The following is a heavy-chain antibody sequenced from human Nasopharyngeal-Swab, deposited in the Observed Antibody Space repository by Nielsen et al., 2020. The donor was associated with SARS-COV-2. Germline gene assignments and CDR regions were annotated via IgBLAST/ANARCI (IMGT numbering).Heavy chain of an antibody. Sequence: RQAPGKGLEWLGEINHSGSTNYNSSLKSRVTISVDTSKNQFSLKLSPVTAADTAVYYCARVLRGVAARPLGFGYYYYYYMDVWGKGTTVTVSS. CDR3: ARVLRGVAARPLGFGYYYYYYMDV. J-gene: IGHJ6*03. CDR2: INHSGST. D-gene: IGHD6-6*01. V-gene: IGHV4-34*01.